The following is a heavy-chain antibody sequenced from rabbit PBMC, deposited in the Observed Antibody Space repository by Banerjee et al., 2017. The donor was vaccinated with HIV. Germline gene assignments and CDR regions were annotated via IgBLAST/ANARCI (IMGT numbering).Heavy chain of an antibody. J-gene: IGHJ4*01. D-gene: IGHD2-1*01. CDR1: GFDFSSYY. CDR3: ARDVGGDYCHFNL. CDR2: IDPVFGST. V-gene: IGHV1S7*01. Sequence: QSVEESGGGLVQPGGSLKLSCKASGFDFSSYYMSWVRQAPGKGLEWIGYIDPVFGSTYYASWVNGRFTISSHNAQNTLYLQLNSLTAADTATYFCARDVGGDYCHFNLWGQGTLVTVS.